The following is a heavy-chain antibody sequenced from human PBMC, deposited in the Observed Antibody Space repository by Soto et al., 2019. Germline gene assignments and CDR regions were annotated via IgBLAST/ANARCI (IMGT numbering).Heavy chain of an antibody. CDR2: INTDGSII. J-gene: IGHJ4*02. CDR3: ARDPDGLHY. Sequence: GGSLRISCAASGLIFSNYKMHWFRQAPGRGLVWVSRINTDGSIIDYADSVKGRFTVSRDNAKNTLYLQMNSLRADDTAVYYCARDPDGLHYWGQGTLVTVSS. V-gene: IGHV3-74*01. CDR1: GLIFSNYK.